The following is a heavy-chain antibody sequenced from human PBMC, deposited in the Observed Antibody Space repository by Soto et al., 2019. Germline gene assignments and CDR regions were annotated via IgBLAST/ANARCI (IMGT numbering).Heavy chain of an antibody. Sequence: SETLALTCSVSDGSGSRNYWTYIRQPPRKGLEWIGHIHSSGTTYRPSLKSRVTIAVDTSKNQFSLQLTSVTAADTAVYYCARGGSPVPKYSYYVGDVRGQGPTLPIS. V-gene: IGHV4-59*02. CDR2: IHSSGTT. D-gene: IGHD3-16*01. CDR1: DGSGSRNY. CDR3: ARGGSPVPKYSYYVGDV. J-gene: IGHJ6*02.